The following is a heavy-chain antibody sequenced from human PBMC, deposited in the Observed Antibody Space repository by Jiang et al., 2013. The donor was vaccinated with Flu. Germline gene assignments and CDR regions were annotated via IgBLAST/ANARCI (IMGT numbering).Heavy chain of an antibody. D-gene: IGHD5-18*01. CDR1: AA. J-gene: IGHJ4*02. CDR3: ARAIRGYSYGYHLFDY. CDR2: TYYRSKWYN. V-gene: IGHV6-1*01. Sequence: AAWNWIRQSPSRGLEWLGRTYYRSKWYNDYAVSVKSRITINPDTSKNQFSLQLNSVTPEDTAVYYCARAIRGYSYGYHLFDYWGQGTLVTVSS.